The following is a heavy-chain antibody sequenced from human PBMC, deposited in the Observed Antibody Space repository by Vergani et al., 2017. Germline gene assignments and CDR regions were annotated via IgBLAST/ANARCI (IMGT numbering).Heavy chain of an antibody. CDR3: ARGRYCSSTSCYGGIDY. CDR2: IIPIFGTA. D-gene: IGHD2-2*01. Sequence: QVQLVQSGAEVKKPGSSVKVSCKASGGTFSSYAISWVRQAPGQGLEWMGGIIPIFGTANYAQKFQGRVTITADESTSTAYMGLSSLRSEDTAVYYCARGRYCSSTSCYGGIDYWGQGTLVTVSS. CDR1: GGTFSSYA. J-gene: IGHJ4*02. V-gene: IGHV1-69*01.